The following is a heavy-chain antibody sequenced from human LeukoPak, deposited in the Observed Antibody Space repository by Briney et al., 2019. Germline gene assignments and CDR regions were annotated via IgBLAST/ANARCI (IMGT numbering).Heavy chain of an antibody. CDR2: IYASGST. D-gene: IGHD2-2*01. CDR1: GGSISSGSYY. V-gene: IGHV4-61*02. CDR3: ARDRRYCSSTSCYAFDI. J-gene: IGHJ3*02. Sequence: PSQTLSLTCTVSGGSISSGSYYWSWIRQPAGKGLEWNGRIYASGSTNYNPSHKSRVTISGDTYKNQFSLKLSSVTAADTAVYYCARDRRYCSSTSCYAFDIWGQGTMVTVSS.